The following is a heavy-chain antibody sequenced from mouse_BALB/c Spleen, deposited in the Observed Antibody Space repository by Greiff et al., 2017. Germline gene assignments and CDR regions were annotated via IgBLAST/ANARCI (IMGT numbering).Heavy chain of an antibody. CDR3: ARHKYGNYEGNAMDY. J-gene: IGHJ4*01. V-gene: IGHV5-6*01. CDR1: GFTFSSYG. D-gene: IGHD2-10*02. Sequence: EVQRVESGGDLVKPGGSLKLSCAASGFTFSSYGMSWVRQTPDKRLEWVATISSGGSYTYYPDSVKGRFTISRDNAKNTLYLQMSSLKSEDTAMYYCARHKYGNYEGNAMDYWGQGTSVTVSS. CDR2: ISSGGSYT.